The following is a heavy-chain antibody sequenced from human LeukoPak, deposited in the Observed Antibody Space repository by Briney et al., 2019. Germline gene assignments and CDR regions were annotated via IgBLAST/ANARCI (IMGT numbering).Heavy chain of an antibody. J-gene: IGHJ4*02. CDR1: GFTFSSYA. CDR3: AREVGSGCLDY. Sequence: GGSLRLSCAASGFTFSSYAMHWVRQAPGKRLEWVAVISYDGSNKYYADSVKGRFTISRDNSKNTLYLQMNSLRAEDTAVYYCAREVGSGCLDYWGQGTLVTVSS. V-gene: IGHV3-30-3*01. D-gene: IGHD6-19*01. CDR2: ISYDGSNK.